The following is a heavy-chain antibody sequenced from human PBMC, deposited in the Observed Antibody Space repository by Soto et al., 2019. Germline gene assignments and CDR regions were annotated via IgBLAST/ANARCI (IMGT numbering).Heavy chain of an antibody. J-gene: IGHJ6*02. CDR1: GFTFSSYS. CDR3: ARVAYSGYDFYYYYYYGMDV. CDR2: ISSSSSYI. V-gene: IGHV3-21*01. D-gene: IGHD5-12*01. Sequence: PGESLKISCAASGFTFSSYSMNWVRQAPGKGLGWVSSISSSSSYIYYADSVKGRFTISRDNAKNSLYLQMNSLRAEDTAVYYCARVAYSGYDFYYYYYYGMDVGGQGTTVTVSS.